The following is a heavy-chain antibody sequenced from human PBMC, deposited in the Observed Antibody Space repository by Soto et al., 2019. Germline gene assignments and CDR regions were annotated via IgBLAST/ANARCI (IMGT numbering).Heavy chain of an antibody. CDR1: GGSISSGGYY. CDR3: ARDRPTTYYYDSSGYRSDAFDI. D-gene: IGHD3-22*01. Sequence: SETLSLTSTVSGGSISSGGYYWSWIRQHPGKGLEWIGYIYYSGSTYYNPSLKSRVTISVDTSKNQFSLKLSSVTAADTAVYYCARDRPTTYYYDSSGYRSDAFDIWGQGTMVTVSS. CDR2: IYYSGST. J-gene: IGHJ3*02. V-gene: IGHV4-31*03.